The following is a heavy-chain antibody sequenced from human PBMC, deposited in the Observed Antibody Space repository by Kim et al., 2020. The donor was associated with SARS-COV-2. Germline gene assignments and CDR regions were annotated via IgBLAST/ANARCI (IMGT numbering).Heavy chain of an antibody. CDR2: IIPIFGTA. CDR1: GGTFSSYA. Sequence: SVKVSCKASGGTFSSYAISWVLQAPGQGLEWMGGIIPIFGTANYAQKFQGRVTITADESTSTAYMELSSLRSEDTAVYYCARNPPPSYSSSGAGWFDPWGQGTLVTVSS. D-gene: IGHD6-6*01. V-gene: IGHV1-69*13. CDR3: ARNPPPSYSSSGAGWFDP. J-gene: IGHJ5*02.